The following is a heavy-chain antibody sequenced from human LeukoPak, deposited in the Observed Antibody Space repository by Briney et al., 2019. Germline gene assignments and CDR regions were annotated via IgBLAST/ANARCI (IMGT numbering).Heavy chain of an antibody. CDR3: AREGGSGYYYDAFDI. J-gene: IGHJ3*02. CDR1: GGSISSYY. V-gene: IGHV4-59*01. D-gene: IGHD3-22*01. CDR2: IYYSGST. Sequence: SETLSLTCTVSGGSISSYYWSWIRQPPGKGLEWIEYIYYSGSTNYNPSLKSRVTISVDTSKNQFSLKLSSVTAADTAVYYCAREGGSGYYYDAFDIWGQGTMVTVSS.